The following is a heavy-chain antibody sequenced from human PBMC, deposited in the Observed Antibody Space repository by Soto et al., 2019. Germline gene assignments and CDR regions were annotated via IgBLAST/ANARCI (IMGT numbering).Heavy chain of an antibody. D-gene: IGHD3-3*01. CDR2: IIPIFGTA. CDR3: AENQDDFWSGYFY. CDR1: GGTFSSYA. V-gene: IGHV1-69*06. Sequence: SVKVSFKASGGTFSSYAISWLRQAPGQGLEWMGGIIPIFGTANYAQKFQGRVTITADKSTSTAYMELSSLRSEDTAVYYCAENQDDFWSGYFYWGQGTLVTVSS. J-gene: IGHJ4*02.